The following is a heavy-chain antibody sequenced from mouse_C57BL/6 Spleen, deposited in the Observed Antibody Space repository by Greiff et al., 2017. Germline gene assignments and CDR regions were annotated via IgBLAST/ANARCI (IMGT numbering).Heavy chain of an antibody. CDR2: INPSSGYT. Sequence: VQLQQSGAELVTPGASVKLSCKASGYTFTSYWMHWVTQRPGPGLEWIGYINPSSGYTKYNQKFKDQATLTLDKSSSTAYMQLSSLTYEDSAVYYCARAEYYGSSDVFYAMDCWGQGTSVTVTS. V-gene: IGHV1-7*01. J-gene: IGHJ4*01. CDR1: GYTFTSYW. D-gene: IGHD1-1*01. CDR3: ARAEYYGSSDVFYAMDC.